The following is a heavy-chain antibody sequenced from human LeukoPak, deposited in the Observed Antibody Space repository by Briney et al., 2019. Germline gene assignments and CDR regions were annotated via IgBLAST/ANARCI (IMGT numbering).Heavy chain of an antibody. Sequence: GRSLSPSCTASGFTFGDYAMSWVRQAPGKGLEWVGFIRSKAYGGTTEYAASVKGRFTISRDDSKSIAYLQMNSLKTEDTAVYYCTKDDYSNNYYMGVWGKGNRVTVSS. CDR3: TKDDYSNNYYMGV. V-gene: IGHV3-49*04. CDR2: IRSKAYGGTT. D-gene: IGHD4-11*01. CDR1: GFTFGDYA. J-gene: IGHJ6*03.